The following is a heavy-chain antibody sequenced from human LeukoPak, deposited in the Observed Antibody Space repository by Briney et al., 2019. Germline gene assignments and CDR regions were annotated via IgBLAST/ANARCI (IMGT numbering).Heavy chain of an antibody. J-gene: IGHJ4*02. V-gene: IGHV1-46*01. CDR2: INPSGGSS. CDR1: GYTFTSYY. D-gene: IGHD2-2*01. Sequence: ASVKVSCKASGYTFTSYYMHWVRQAPGQGLEWMGIINPSGGSSSYAQKFQGRVTMTRDTSTSTVYMELSSLRSEDTAVYYCAREQTGDIVVVPAAKSTEYYFDYWGQGTLVTVSS. CDR3: AREQTGDIVVVPAAKSTEYYFDY.